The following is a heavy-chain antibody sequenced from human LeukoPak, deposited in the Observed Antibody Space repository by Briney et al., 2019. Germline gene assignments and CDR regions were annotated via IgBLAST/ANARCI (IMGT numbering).Heavy chain of an antibody. Sequence: GGSLSLSCALSGFTFCSYGMHWVRQAAGTGLKWVAGISYDGSNKYYADSVTCRFTISRDNSKNTLYLQMNSLRAGDTVVDYCARIKAGDGTYFDYWGQGTLVTVSS. CDR2: ISYDGSNK. CDR3: ARIKAGDGTYFDY. CDR1: GFTFCSYG. V-gene: IGHV3-30*03. D-gene: IGHD3-16*01. J-gene: IGHJ4*02.